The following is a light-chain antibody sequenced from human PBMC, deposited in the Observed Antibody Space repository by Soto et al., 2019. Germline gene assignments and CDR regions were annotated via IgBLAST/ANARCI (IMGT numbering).Light chain of an antibody. CDR2: AAS. V-gene: IGKV1-6*01. Sequence: AIQMTQSPSSLSASVGDRVTITCRASQDIRNDLGWYQEKPRQAPKLLIYAASNLQSGVPSRFSGSGSGTDFTLTISSMQPEDFATYYCLQDYSYPWTFGQGTKVEV. CDR3: LQDYSYPWT. J-gene: IGKJ1*01. CDR1: QDIRND.